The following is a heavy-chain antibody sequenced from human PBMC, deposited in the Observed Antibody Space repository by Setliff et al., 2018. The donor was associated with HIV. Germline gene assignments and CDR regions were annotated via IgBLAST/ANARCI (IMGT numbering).Heavy chain of an antibody. D-gene: IGHD2-15*01. CDR1: GFTFSDYY. CDR2: ISSSGTTI. J-gene: IGHJ4*02. V-gene: IGHV3-11*04. Sequence: PGGSLRLSCTASGFTFSDYYMSWIRQSPGKGLEWISYISSSGTTIYYADSVMGRFTISRDNAKNSRYLEMNSLRAEETAVYYCARDLRASHGSPNYFDYWGRGALVTVSS. CDR3: ARDLRASHGSPNYFDY.